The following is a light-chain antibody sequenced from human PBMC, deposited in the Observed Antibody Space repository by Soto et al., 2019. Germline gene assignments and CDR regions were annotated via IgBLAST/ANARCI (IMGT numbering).Light chain of an antibody. CDR3: QQYNDWWT. Sequence: DIVMTQSPATLSVSPGERATLSCRASQSVSSNLAWYQQKPGQALRLLIYDASTRATGIPARFSGSGSGTEFTLTISSLQAEDVAVYYCQQYNDWWTFGQGTKVDIK. V-gene: IGKV3-15*01. CDR1: QSVSSN. CDR2: DAS. J-gene: IGKJ1*01.